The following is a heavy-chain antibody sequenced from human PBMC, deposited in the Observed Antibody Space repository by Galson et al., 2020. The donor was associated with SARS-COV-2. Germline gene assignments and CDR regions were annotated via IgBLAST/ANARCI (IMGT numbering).Heavy chain of an antibody. CDR3: ARQPGYCTTGVCYTFAS. CDR1: GFTISNNA. Sequence: METGGTLRLSCVASGFTISNNAMNWGRQAPGKGMEWDSVRGGGTNDADSEKGRFTIPRDNSKNTPMLQMNSKRAEDTAVYYCARQPGYCTTGVCYTFASWGQGTLGTVSS. CDR2: RGGGT. V-gene: IGHV3-53*01. D-gene: IGHD2-8*01. J-gene: IGHJ4*02.